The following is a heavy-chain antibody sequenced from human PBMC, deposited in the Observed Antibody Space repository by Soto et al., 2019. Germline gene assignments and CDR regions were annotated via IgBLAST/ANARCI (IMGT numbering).Heavy chain of an antibody. CDR3: ARPSIGSGWYPFDY. CDR1: GFTFSSYA. Sequence: GGSLRLSCAASGFTFSSYAMHWVRQAPGKGLEWVAVISYDGSNKYYADSVKGRFTISRDNSKNTLYLQMNSLRAEDTAVYYCARPSIGSGWYPFDYWGQGTLVTVSS. V-gene: IGHV3-30-3*01. CDR2: ISYDGSNK. D-gene: IGHD6-19*01. J-gene: IGHJ4*02.